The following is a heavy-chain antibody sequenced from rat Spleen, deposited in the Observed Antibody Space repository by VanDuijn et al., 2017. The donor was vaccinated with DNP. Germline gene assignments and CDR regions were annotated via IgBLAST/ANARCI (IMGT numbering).Heavy chain of an antibody. CDR1: GFSLTSYN. CDR3: ARDRGTVATGAMDA. V-gene: IGHV2-41*01. CDR2: IWNTGGT. Sequence: QVQLKESGPGLVQPSQTLSLTCTVAGFSLTSYNVHWVRQFPGKDLEWMGVIWNTGGTQYNSALKSRLRISKDTSKSQVLLKVNSLQSEDTATYYCARDRGTVATGAMDAWGQGTSVTVSS. D-gene: IGHD1-8*01. J-gene: IGHJ4*01.